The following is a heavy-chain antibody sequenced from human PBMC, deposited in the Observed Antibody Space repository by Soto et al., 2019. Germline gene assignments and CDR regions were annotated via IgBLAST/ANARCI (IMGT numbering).Heavy chain of an antibody. CDR2: ISYDGSNK. J-gene: IGHJ6*02. D-gene: IGHD2-15*01. Sequence: QVQLVESGGGVVQPGRSLRLSCAASGFTFSSYAMHWVRQAPGKGLEWVAVISYDGSNKYYEDSVKGRFTISRDNSKNTLYLQMNSLLAEDTSVYYCAIDLLDIVVVVSATQDYYYYYGMDVWGQGTTVTVSS. CDR3: AIDLLDIVVVVSATQDYYYYYGMDV. V-gene: IGHV3-30-3*01. CDR1: GFTFSSYA.